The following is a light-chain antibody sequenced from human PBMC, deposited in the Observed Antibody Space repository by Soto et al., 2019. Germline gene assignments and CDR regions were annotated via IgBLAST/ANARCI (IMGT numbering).Light chain of an antibody. CDR2: EVS. J-gene: IGLJ1*01. V-gene: IGLV2-14*01. Sequence: QSVLTQPASVSGSPGQSVTISCSGTSSDIGSYNHVAWYQQFPGKSPKLTIYEVSSRPSGVSSRFSGSKSGNTASLTISGLQPQDEADYYCIAYTGSSTSDVFGSGTKVTVL. CDR3: IAYTGSSTSDV. CDR1: SSDIGSYNH.